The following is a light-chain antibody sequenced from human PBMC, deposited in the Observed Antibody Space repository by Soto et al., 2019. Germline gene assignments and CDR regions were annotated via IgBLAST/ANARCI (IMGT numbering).Light chain of an antibody. CDR1: QSISSW. V-gene: IGKV1-5*03. CDR3: QQYNDNWT. J-gene: IGKJ1*01. CDR2: KAS. Sequence: DIQMTQSPSTLSASVGDRVTITCRASQSISSWLAWYQQKPGKAPKLLIYKASTLQSGVPSRFSGSGSGTEFTLAISSLXPXXXXXYYCQQYNDNWTFGQGTKVXIK.